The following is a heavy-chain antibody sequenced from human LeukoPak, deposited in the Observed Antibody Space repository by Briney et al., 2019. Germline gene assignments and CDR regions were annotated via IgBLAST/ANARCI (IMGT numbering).Heavy chain of an antibody. CDR1: GVSISTYY. CDR3: ARGSRTRPYFES. Sequence: PSETLSLTCSVSGVSISTYYWSWIRQPPGKGLDWIGYTFYSGTTHYNPSLRSRITISVDRSKNLVFLNLTSVTAADTAVYYCARGSRTRPYFESWGQGTLVTVSS. D-gene: IGHD1-14*01. V-gene: IGHV4-59*01. J-gene: IGHJ4*02. CDR2: TFYSGTT.